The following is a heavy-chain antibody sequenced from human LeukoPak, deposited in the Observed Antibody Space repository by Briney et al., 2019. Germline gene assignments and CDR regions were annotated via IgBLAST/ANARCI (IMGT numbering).Heavy chain of an antibody. D-gene: IGHD2-8*01. CDR3: ARVEEWDFDY. CDR2: IKPDGDEK. V-gene: IGHV3-7*01. Sequence: PGGCLRLSCAASAFTLTTYCITWLRQTPGKGLEWVANIKPDGDEKYYVDSVKGRFTISRDNAKNSLYLQMNSLRAEDTAVYYCARVEEWDFDYWGQGTLVTVSS. J-gene: IGHJ4*02. CDR1: AFTLTTYC.